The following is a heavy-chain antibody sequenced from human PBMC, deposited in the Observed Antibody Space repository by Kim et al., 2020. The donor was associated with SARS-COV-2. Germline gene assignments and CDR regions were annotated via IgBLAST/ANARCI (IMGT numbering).Heavy chain of an antibody. V-gene: IGHV4-39*07. J-gene: IGHJ4*02. CDR3: ASYYGSGSYYNNYFDY. D-gene: IGHD3-10*01. Sequence: LKSRVTISVDTSKNQFSLKLSSVTAADTAVYYCASYYGSGSYYNNYFDYWGQGTLVTVSS.